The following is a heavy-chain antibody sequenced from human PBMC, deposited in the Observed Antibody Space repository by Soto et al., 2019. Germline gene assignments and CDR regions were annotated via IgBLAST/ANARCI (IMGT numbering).Heavy chain of an antibody. D-gene: IGHD3-3*01. V-gene: IGHV1-69*13. CDR2: IIPILATA. Sequence: SVKVSCKASGGTFSTYAFSWVRQAPGQGLEWMGGIIPILATANYAQNFQGRVTITADESTNTVSMELSSLRSEDTAVYYCARASGYDFWSGYYRYYGMDVWGQGTTVTVSS. CDR3: ARASGYDFWSGYYRYYGMDV. CDR1: GGTFSTYA. J-gene: IGHJ6*02.